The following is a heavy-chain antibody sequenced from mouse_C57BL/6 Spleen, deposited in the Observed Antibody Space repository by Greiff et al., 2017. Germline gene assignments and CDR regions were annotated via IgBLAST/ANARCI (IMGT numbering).Heavy chain of an antibody. Sequence: EVHLVESGGGLVKPGGSLKLSCAASGFTFSSYAMSWVRQTPEKRLEWVATISDGGSYTYYPDNVKGRFTISRDNAKNNLYLQMSHLKSEDTAMYYCATSYDYDGGAWFAYWGQGTLVTVSA. V-gene: IGHV5-4*01. J-gene: IGHJ3*01. CDR2: ISDGGSYT. D-gene: IGHD2-4*01. CDR1: GFTFSSYA. CDR3: ATSYDYDGGAWFAY.